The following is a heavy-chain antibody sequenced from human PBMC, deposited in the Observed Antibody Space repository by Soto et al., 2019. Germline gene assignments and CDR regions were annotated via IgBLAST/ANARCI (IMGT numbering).Heavy chain of an antibody. D-gene: IGHD3-9*01. CDR3: AKGFYDTFYFDY. V-gene: IGHV3-9*01. Sequence: EVQLVESGGGLVQPGRSLRLSCAASGFTFDDYAMHWVRQAPGKGLEWVSGISWNSGSIGYAGSVKGRFTISRDNAKNSLYLQMNSLRAEDTALYYCAKGFYDTFYFDYWGQGTLVTVSS. CDR1: GFTFDDYA. CDR2: ISWNSGSI. J-gene: IGHJ4*02.